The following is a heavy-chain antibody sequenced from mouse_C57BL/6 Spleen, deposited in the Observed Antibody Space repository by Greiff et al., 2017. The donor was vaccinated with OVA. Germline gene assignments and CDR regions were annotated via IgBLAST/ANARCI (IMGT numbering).Heavy chain of an antibody. CDR3: ARSGTGYYFDY. Sequence: QVQLQQPGAELVRPGTSVKLSCKASGYTFTSYWMHWVKQRPGQGLEWIGVIDPSDSYTNYNQKFKGKATLTVDTSSSTAYMQLSSLTSEDSAVYYCARSGTGYYFDYWGQGTTLTVSS. CDR1: GYTFTSYW. CDR2: IDPSDSYT. J-gene: IGHJ2*01. V-gene: IGHV1-59*01. D-gene: IGHD4-1*01.